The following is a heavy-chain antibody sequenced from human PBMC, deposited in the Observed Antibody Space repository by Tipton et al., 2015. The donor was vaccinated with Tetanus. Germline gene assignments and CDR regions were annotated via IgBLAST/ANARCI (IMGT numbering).Heavy chain of an antibody. CDR3: ARGLIDDFLGSRIYFDS. CDR1: GASISSYY. CDR2: THHSGNT. V-gene: IGHV4-59*01. Sequence: TLSLTCSVSGASISSYYWNWIRQVPGKGLEWIGYTHHSGNTNYNPSLSGRVTTSVDTSKNQFSLKMSSVTAADTAVYFCARGLIDDFLGSRIYFDSWGPGTLVTVSS. J-gene: IGHJ4*02. D-gene: IGHD2-8*01.